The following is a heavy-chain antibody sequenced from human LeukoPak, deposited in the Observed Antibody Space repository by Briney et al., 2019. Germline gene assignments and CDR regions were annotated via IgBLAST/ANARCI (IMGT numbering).Heavy chain of an antibody. Sequence: GGSLRLSCAVSGFTFSSYWMSWVRQAPGKGLEWVANIKQDGSEKKYVDSVKGRFTISRDNAKNSLYLQMNSLRAEDTAVYYCARAVTTALDYWGQGTLVTVSS. CDR2: IKQDGSEK. V-gene: IGHV3-7*01. J-gene: IGHJ4*02. D-gene: IGHD4-17*01. CDR3: ARAVTTALDY. CDR1: GFTFSSYW.